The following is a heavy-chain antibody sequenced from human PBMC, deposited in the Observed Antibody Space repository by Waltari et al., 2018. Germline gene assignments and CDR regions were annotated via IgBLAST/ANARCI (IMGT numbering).Heavy chain of an antibody. CDR3: AKRVKAGTGYYFDY. D-gene: IGHD6-19*01. Sequence: EVQLLESGGGLVQPGGSLRLSCAASGFTFRSYAMSWVRPAPGKGLGWVSAISGNVGSTYDADSVKGRFTISRDNSKNTLYRQMNSLRAEDTAVYYCAKRVKAGTGYYFDYWGQGTLVTVSS. J-gene: IGHJ4*02. CDR2: ISGNVGST. CDR1: GFTFRSYA. V-gene: IGHV3-23*01.